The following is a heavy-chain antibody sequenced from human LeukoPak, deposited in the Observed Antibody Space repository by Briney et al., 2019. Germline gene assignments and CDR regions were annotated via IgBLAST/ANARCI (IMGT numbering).Heavy chain of an antibody. CDR1: GFTFSSYW. CDR3: ARDDYVWGRGRAFDI. CDR2: IKQDGSEK. V-gene: IGHV3-7*01. J-gene: IGHJ3*02. Sequence: PGESLRLSCAASGFTFSSYWMRWVRQAPGKGLEWVANIKQDGSEKYYVDSVKCRFTISRDNAKNSLYLQMNSLRAEDTAVYYCARDDYVWGRGRAFDIWGQGTMVTVSS. D-gene: IGHD3-16*01.